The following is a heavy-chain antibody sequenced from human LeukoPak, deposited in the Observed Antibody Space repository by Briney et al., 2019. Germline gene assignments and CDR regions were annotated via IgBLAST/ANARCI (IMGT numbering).Heavy chain of an antibody. V-gene: IGHV1-46*01. CDR2: INPTGGST. D-gene: IGHD2-15*01. CDR1: GYTFTSYY. J-gene: IGHJ4*02. Sequence: GASVKVSCKASGYTFTSYYMHWVRQAPGQGLEWMGLINPTGGSTGYAQKFQGRVTMTRDMSTSTDYMELSSLRSEDTAVYYCARVGVVAAEIYYWGQGTLVTVSS. CDR3: ARVGVVAAEIYY.